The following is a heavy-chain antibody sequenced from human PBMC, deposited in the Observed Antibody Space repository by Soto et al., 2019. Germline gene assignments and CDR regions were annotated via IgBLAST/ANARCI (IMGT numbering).Heavy chain of an antibody. D-gene: IGHD6-6*01. CDR1: GFPFSIYG. V-gene: IGHV3-30*18. CDR2: ISYDGSNK. J-gene: IGHJ4*02. Sequence: GGSLRLSCAASGFPFSIYGMHLVRQAPGKGLEWVAFISYDGSNKYYADSVKGRFTISRDNSKKTLYLQMNSLRAEETAVYYCAKSPRRYSSSLGGYFDYWGQGPLVTVSS. CDR3: AKSPRRYSSSLGGYFDY.